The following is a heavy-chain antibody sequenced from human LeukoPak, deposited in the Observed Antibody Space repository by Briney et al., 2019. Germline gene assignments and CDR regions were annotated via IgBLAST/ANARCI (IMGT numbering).Heavy chain of an antibody. CDR2: IINSGGST. D-gene: IGHD3-3*01. CDR1: GFTFTTYA. J-gene: IGHJ4*02. Sequence: GGSLRLSCAASGFTFTTYAMNWVRQAPGKGLEWVSAIINSGGSTYYADSVKGRFTISRDNSKNTLYLQMNSLRAEDTAVYYCARDRDDFWSGIDYWGQGTLVTVSS. CDR3: ARDRDDFWSGIDY. V-gene: IGHV3-23*01.